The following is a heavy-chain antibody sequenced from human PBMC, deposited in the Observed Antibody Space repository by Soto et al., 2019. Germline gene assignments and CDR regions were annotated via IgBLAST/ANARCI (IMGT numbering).Heavy chain of an antibody. CDR1: GFTVSSNY. D-gene: IGHD6-19*01. Sequence: EVQLVESGGGLIQPGGSLRLSCEASGFTVSSNYMSWVRQALGKGLEWISVIDSDGSTSYAESVKGRFTISRDTSKNTVYLQMNSLRAEDTAMYYCVRDQGIPVTAWGQGTLVTVSS. J-gene: IGHJ4*02. CDR3: VRDQGIPVTA. V-gene: IGHV3-53*01. CDR2: IDSDGST.